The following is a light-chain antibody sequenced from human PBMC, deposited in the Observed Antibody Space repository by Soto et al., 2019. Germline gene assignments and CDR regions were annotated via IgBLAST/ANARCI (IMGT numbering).Light chain of an antibody. J-gene: IGLJ3*02. Sequence: QSALTQPASVSGSPGQSITISCTGTSTDVGGYDHVSWYQQHPGTAPKLIIYDVTVRPSGISPRFSGSKSDNTASLAVSGLQHEDEDDYYCSSYTNKDPLLFGGGTKLTVL. V-gene: IGLV2-14*03. CDR3: SSYTNKDPLL. CDR1: STDVGGYDH. CDR2: DVT.